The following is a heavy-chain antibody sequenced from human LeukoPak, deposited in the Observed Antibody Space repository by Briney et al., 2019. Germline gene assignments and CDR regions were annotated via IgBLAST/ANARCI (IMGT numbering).Heavy chain of an antibody. J-gene: IGHJ6*03. V-gene: IGHV4-38-2*02. CDR2: IYHSGST. CDR1: GDSISSGYY. Sequence: SETLSLTCTVSGDSISSGYYWGWIQQPPGKGLESIGSIYHSGSTNYNPSLKSRVTISVDKSKNQFSLKLSSVTAADTAVYYCARSSPYYYDSSGYYLNYYYYYMDVWGKGTTVTVSS. CDR3: ARSSPYYYDSSGYYLNYYYYYMDV. D-gene: IGHD3-22*01.